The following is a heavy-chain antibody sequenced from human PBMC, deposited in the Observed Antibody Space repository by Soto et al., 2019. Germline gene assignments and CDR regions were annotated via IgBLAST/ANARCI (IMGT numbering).Heavy chain of an antibody. V-gene: IGHV4-34*01. D-gene: IGHD3-16*02. CDR2: INHSGST. CDR3: ARARYRCAQYYYYYGMDV. J-gene: IGHJ6*02. CDR1: GGSFSGYY. Sequence: PSETLSLTCAVYGGSFSGYYWSWIRQPPGKGLEWIGEINHSGSTNYNPSLKSRVTISVDTSKNQFSLKLSSVTAADTAVYYCARARYRCAQYYYYYGMDVWRQGTTVTVSS.